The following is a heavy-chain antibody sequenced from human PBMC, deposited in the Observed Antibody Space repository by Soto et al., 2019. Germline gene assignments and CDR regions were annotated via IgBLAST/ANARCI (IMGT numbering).Heavy chain of an antibody. CDR3: ARAYCSGGSCHDRFYYYYGMDV. CDR2: INPNSGGT. CDR1: GYTFTGYY. V-gene: IGHV1-2*04. Sequence: ASVKVSCKASGYTFTGYYMHWVRQAPGQGLEWMGWINPNSGGTNYAQKFQGWVTMTRDTSISTAYMELSRLRSEDTAVYYCARAYCSGGSCHDRFYYYYGMDVWGQGTTVTVSS. D-gene: IGHD2-15*01. J-gene: IGHJ6*02.